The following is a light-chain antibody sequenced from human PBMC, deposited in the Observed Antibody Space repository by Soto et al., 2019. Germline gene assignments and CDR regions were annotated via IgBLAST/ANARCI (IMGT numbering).Light chain of an antibody. CDR2: DDS. Sequence: AVQLTQSPFSLSASVGDTVTITCRASQGITSALAWYQQKPGKPPKLLIYDDSKLESGVPSRFSGSGSGTVFTLTIVSLQPDDFATYYCQQFTIYPVTFGQGTRLEIK. V-gene: IGKV1-13*02. CDR3: QQFTIYPVT. J-gene: IGKJ5*01. CDR1: QGITSA.